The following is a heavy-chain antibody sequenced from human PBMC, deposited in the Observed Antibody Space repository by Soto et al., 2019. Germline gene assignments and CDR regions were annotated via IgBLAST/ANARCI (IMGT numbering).Heavy chain of an antibody. CDR3: ASGSGYYTAYND. J-gene: IGHJ1*01. D-gene: IGHD3-3*01. Sequence: PGGSLRLSCAASGFTFRSYSMDWVRQAPGKGLEWVSFIGTGSSTIYYADSVKGRFTISRDNAKNSLYLQMNSLRAEDTAVYYCASGSGYYTAYNDWGQGTPVTVSS. V-gene: IGHV3-48*01. CDR2: IGTGSSTI. CDR1: GFTFRSYS.